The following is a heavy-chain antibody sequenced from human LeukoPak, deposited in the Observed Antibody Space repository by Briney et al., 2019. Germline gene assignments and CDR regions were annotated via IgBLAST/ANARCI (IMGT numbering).Heavy chain of an antibody. D-gene: IGHD5-12*01. V-gene: IGHV3-7*01. CDR3: ARYSGSFPGWLDP. Sequence: PGRSLRLSCAASGLTFSSSWMNWVRQAPGKGLEWVANINPAGSQKDYVDSVKGRFTISRDNAKNSVFLQMNSLRAEDTAVYYCARYSGSFPGWLDPWGPGTLVTVSS. CDR1: GLTFSSSW. J-gene: IGHJ5*02. CDR2: INPAGSQK.